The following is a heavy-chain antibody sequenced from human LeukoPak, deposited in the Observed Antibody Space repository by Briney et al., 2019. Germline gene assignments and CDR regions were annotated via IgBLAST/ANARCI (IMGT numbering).Heavy chain of an antibody. V-gene: IGHV3-13*04. CDR1: GFIFSTSD. CDR2: IGTVGDS. CDR3: TRGAYNGFDP. J-gene: IGHJ5*02. Sequence: PGGSLRLSCAASGFIFSTSDMQWVRQPAGKGLEWVSGIGTVGDSYYLDSVKGRFTIPRDDAGYSLYLHMNSLTAGDTAVYYCTRGAYNGFDPWGQGTLVTVAS. D-gene: IGHD2-21*01.